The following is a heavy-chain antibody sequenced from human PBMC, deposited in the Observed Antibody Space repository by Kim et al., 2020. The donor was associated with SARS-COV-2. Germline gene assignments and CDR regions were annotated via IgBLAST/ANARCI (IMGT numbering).Heavy chain of an antibody. D-gene: IGHD4-17*01. V-gene: IGHV3-30*04. CDR2: ISYDGSNK. J-gene: IGHJ6*01. Sequence: GGSLRLSCAASGFTFSSYAMHWVRQAPGKGLEWVAVISYDGSNKYSADSVKGRFTISRDNSKNTLYLQMNSLRAEDTAVYYCARVLPRDYGEYLPYYYV. CDR1: GFTFSSYA. CDR3: ARVLPRDYGEYLPYYYV.